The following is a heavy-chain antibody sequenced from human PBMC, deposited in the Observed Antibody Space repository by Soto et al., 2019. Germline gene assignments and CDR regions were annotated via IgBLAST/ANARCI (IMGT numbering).Heavy chain of an antibody. CDR2: ISGSGGST. D-gene: IGHD5-12*01. J-gene: IGHJ4*02. CDR3: AKDETLGIVATIPDY. V-gene: IGHV3-23*01. CDR1: GFTFSSYA. Sequence: GGFLRLSCAASGFTFSSYAMSWVRQAPGKGLEWVSAISGSGGSTYYADSVKGRFTISRDNSKNTLYLQMNSLRAEDTAVYYCAKDETLGIVATIPDYWGQGTLVTVSS.